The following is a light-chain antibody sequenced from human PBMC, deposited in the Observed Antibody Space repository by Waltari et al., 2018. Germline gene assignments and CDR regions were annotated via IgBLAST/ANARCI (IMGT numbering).Light chain of an antibody. CDR2: YKSDSDK. V-gene: IGLV5-45*03. Sequence: QAVLTQPSSLSASPGASPRLTCALRSGLNVGTYRIYWYQQTPGSPPQYLLTYKSDSDKQQGSGVPSRFSGSKDASANAGILLISGLQSEDEADYYCMIWHSSAWVFGGGTKLTVL. CDR1: SGLNVGTYR. CDR3: MIWHSSAWV. J-gene: IGLJ3*02.